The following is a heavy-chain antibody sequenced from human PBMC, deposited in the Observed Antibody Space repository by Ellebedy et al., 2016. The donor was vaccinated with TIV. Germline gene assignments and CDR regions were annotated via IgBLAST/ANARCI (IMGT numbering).Heavy chain of an antibody. D-gene: IGHD6-13*01. CDR1: GGTFSSYA. CDR3: ARGFRSSFGHNWFDP. V-gene: IGHV1-69*06. J-gene: IGHJ5*02. CDR2: IIPIFGTA. Sequence: SVKVSXKASGGTFSSYAISWVRQAPGQGLEWMGGIIPIFGTANYAQKFQGRVTITADKSTSTVYMELSSLRSEDTAVYYCARGFRSSFGHNWFDPWGQGTLVTVSS.